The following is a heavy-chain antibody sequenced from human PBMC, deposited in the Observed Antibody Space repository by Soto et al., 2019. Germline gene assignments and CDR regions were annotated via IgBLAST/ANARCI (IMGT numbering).Heavy chain of an antibody. J-gene: IGHJ4*02. Sequence: ASVKVSCKASGCSFISYDINWVRQATGQGLEWLGWMNPNSGYTGSAQKFQGRVTMTRDTSISTAYMELGSLTSEDTAVYYCARFSSHTLLSAIDYWGQRTLVAVSS. D-gene: IGHD6-6*01. CDR3: ARFSSHTLLSAIDY. CDR1: GCSFISYD. V-gene: IGHV1-8*01. CDR2: MNPNSGYT.